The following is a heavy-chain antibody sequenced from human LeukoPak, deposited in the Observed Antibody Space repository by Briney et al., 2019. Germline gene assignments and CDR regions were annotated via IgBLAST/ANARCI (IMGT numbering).Heavy chain of an antibody. CDR2: VYTSGST. Sequence: PSETLSPTCTVPGGSLSSYYWSWIRQPAGKGLEWIGRVYTSGSTNYNPSLKSRVTMSVDTSKNQYSLKLSSVTAADTAVYYCATSPDAFDIWGQGTMVTVSS. J-gene: IGHJ3*02. CDR1: GGSLSSYY. V-gene: IGHV4-4*07. CDR3: ATSPDAFDI.